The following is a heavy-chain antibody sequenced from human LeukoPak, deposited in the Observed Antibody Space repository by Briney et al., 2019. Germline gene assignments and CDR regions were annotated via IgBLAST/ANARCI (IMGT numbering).Heavy chain of an antibody. J-gene: IGHJ4*02. CDR2: IYYSGST. D-gene: IGHD3-22*01. CDR1: GGSISSGGHF. V-gene: IGHV4-31*03. Sequence: HSQTLSLTCTVSGGSISSGGHFWSWIRQHPGKSLEWIGYIYYSGSTYYNPSITSRVTISVDTSKNQFSLWLNSVTAAHTAVYYCSRDGPRSSGYPDTGGQGTLVTVSS. CDR3: SRDGPRSSGYPDT.